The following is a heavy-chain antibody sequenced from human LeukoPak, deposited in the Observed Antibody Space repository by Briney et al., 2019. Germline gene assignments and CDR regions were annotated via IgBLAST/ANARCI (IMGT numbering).Heavy chain of an antibody. Sequence: SETLSLTCTVSGGSISSGGYFWTWIRQHPGKGLEWIGYISYSGSPYCGPSLESRVTISADTSQNHFSLKLSSVTAADTATYYCARLYCSGASCSRGGGFDYWGQGTLVTVSS. CDR3: ARLYCSGASCSRGGGFDY. CDR2: ISYSGSP. CDR1: GGSISSGGYF. J-gene: IGHJ4*02. D-gene: IGHD2-15*01. V-gene: IGHV4-31*03.